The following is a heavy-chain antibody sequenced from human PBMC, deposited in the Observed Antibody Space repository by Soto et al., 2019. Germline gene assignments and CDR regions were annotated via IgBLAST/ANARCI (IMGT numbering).Heavy chain of an antibody. CDR1: GYTFTSYG. Sequence: ASVKVSCKASGYTFTSYGISWVRQAPGQGLEWMGWISAYNGNTNYAQKLQGRVTMTTGTSTSTAYMELRSLRSDDTAVYYCARDSPIGSTFSGYDAIDYWGQGTLVTVSS. V-gene: IGHV1-18*01. CDR3: ARDSPIGSTFSGYDAIDY. J-gene: IGHJ4*02. CDR2: ISAYNGNT. D-gene: IGHD5-12*01.